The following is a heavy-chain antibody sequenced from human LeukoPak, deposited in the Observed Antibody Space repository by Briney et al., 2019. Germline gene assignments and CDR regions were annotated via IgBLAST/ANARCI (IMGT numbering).Heavy chain of an antibody. J-gene: IGHJ6*03. Sequence: PSETLSLTCTVSGGSISSSSYYWGWIRQPPGKGLEWIGSIYYSGTIYYNPSLKSRVTISVDTSKNQFSLKLSSVTAADTAVYYCARRLGRKFGERFYYYHYMDVWGKGTTVTISS. D-gene: IGHD3-10*01. CDR2: IYYSGTI. CDR3: ARRLGRKFGERFYYYHYMDV. CDR1: GGSISSSSYY. V-gene: IGHV4-39*07.